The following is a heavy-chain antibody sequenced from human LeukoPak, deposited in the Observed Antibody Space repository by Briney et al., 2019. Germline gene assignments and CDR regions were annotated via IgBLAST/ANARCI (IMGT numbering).Heavy chain of an antibody. D-gene: IGHD6-13*01. CDR3: ASSSSWYGLDY. CDR1: GGSISSSSW. Sequence: SETLSLTCAVSGGSISSSSWWSWVRQPPGKGLEWIGEIYHSGSTNYNPSLKSRVTISVDKSKNQFSLKLSSVTAADTAVYYCASSSSWYGLDYWGQGTLVTVSS. CDR2: IYHSGST. V-gene: IGHV4-4*02. J-gene: IGHJ4*02.